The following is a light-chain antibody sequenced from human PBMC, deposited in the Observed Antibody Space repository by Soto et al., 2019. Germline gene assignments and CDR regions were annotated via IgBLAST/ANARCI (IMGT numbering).Light chain of an antibody. Sequence: DIQLTQTPSTLSASVGDEFTITCRASQTISRWLAWYQQKPGRAPKLLIYDASTLESGVPSRFSGSGSETEFTLTISRLQPDDFATYFCHSRACGQGTRREIK. V-gene: IGKV1-5*01. CDR1: QTISRW. CDR3: HSRA. J-gene: IGKJ5*01. CDR2: DAS.